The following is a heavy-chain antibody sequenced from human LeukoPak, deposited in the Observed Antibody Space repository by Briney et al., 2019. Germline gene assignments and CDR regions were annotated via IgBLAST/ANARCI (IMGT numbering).Heavy chain of an antibody. D-gene: IGHD3-10*01. CDR1: GFTFSDYY. V-gene: IGHV3-11*04. Sequence: GGSLRLSCAASGFTFSDYYMSWIRQAPGKGLEWVSYISSSGSTIYYADSVKGRFTISRDNAKNSLYLQMNSLRAEDTAVYYCARDRRVRGVTNNWFDPWGQGTLVTVSS. J-gene: IGHJ5*02. CDR2: ISSSGSTI. CDR3: ARDRRVRGVTNNWFDP.